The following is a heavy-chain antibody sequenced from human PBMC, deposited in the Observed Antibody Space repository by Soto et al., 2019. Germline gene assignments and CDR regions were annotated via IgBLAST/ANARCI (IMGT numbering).Heavy chain of an antibody. CDR1: GFTFDDYT. J-gene: IGHJ4*02. V-gene: IGHV3-43*01. Sequence: PGGSLRLSCAASGFTFDDYTMHWVRQAPGKGLEWVSLISWDGGSTYYADSVKGRLTISRDNSKNSLYLQMNSLRTEDTALYYCAKDIGQGSSWYYLDYWGQGTLVTVSS. D-gene: IGHD6-13*01. CDR3: AKDIGQGSSWYYLDY. CDR2: ISWDGGST.